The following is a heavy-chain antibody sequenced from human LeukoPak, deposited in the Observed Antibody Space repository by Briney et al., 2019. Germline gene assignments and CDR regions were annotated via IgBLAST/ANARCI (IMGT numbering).Heavy chain of an antibody. CDR3: VREAAASYFDY. D-gene: IGHD6-13*01. CDR2: IKYFGGEK. J-gene: IGHJ4*02. Sequence: PGGSLRLSCATSGFTFSTFWMSWVRQAPGKGLEWVANIKYFGGEKYYVDSVKGRFTVSRDNAKNSLFLQMSSLRGDDTAVYYCVREAAASYFDYWGQGTLVTVSS. CDR1: GFTFSTFW. V-gene: IGHV3-7*04.